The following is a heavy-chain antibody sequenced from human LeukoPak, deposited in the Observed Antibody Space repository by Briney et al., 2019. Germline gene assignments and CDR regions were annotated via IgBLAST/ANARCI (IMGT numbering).Heavy chain of an antibody. Sequence: PSETLSLTCAVYGGSFSGYYWSWIRQPPGKGLEWIGEINHSGSPNYNPSLKSRVTISVDTSKNQFPLKPSSVTAADTAVYYCARGRSSYYYDSSGYYRNNWFDPWGQGTLVTVSS. CDR2: INHSGSP. CDR3: ARGRSSYYYDSSGYYRNNWFDP. D-gene: IGHD3-22*01. J-gene: IGHJ5*02. V-gene: IGHV4-34*01. CDR1: GGSFSGYY.